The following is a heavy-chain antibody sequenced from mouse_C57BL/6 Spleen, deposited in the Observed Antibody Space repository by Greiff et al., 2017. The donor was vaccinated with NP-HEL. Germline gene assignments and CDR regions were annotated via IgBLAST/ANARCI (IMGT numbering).Heavy chain of an antibody. D-gene: IGHD1-1*01. Sequence: EVQLQQSGPELVKPGASVKISCKASGYTFTDYYMNWVKQSHGKSLEWIGDINPNNGGTSYNQKFKGKATLTVDKSSSTAYMKLRSLTSEDSAVYYCARSDYYYGSSQRAFAYWGQGTLVTVSA. V-gene: IGHV1-26*01. J-gene: IGHJ3*01. CDR1: GYTFTDYY. CDR3: ARSDYYYGSSQRAFAY. CDR2: INPNNGGT.